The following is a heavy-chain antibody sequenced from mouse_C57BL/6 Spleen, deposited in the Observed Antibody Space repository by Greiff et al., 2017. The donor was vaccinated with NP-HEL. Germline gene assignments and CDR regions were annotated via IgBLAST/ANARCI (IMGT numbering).Heavy chain of an antibody. J-gene: IGHJ3*01. CDR2: IYPGDGDT. V-gene: IGHV1-82*01. CDR3: ARCTDYDYDPWFAY. Sequence: QVQLKQSGPELVKPGASVKISCKASGYAFSSSWMNWVKQRPGKGLEWIGRIYPGDGDTNYNGKFKGKATLTADKSSSTAYMQLSSLTSEDSAVYFCARCTDYDYDPWFAYWGQGTLVTVSA. D-gene: IGHD2-4*01. CDR1: GYAFSSSW.